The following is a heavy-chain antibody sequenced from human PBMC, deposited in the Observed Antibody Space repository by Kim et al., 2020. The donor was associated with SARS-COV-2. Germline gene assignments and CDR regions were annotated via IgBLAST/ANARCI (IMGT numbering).Heavy chain of an antibody. CDR3: ARSFNLWGPWFDP. D-gene: IGHD2-21*01. V-gene: IGHV1-46*01. Sequence: YPKEFQGRVTMPRDTSTSTVYMELSSLRSEDTAVYYCARSFNLWGPWFDPWGQGTLVTVSS. J-gene: IGHJ5*02.